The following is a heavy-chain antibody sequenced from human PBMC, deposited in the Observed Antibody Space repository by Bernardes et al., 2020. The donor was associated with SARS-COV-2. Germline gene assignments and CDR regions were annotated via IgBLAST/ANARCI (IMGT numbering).Heavy chain of an antibody. D-gene: IGHD3-22*01. Sequence: SESLSLTCTVSGGSISSISYYWGWLLQPPGKGLEWIGSIYYSGSTYYNPSLKSRVTISVDTSKNQFSLKLSSVTAADTAVYYCARHVGYYDSSGYYNLSPDYWGQGTLVTVSS. CDR2: IYYSGST. J-gene: IGHJ4*02. V-gene: IGHV4-39*01. CDR1: GGSISSISYY. CDR3: ARHVGYYDSSGYYNLSPDY.